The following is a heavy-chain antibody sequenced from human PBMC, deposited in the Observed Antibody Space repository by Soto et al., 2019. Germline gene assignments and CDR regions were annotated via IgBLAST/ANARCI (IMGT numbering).Heavy chain of an antibody. V-gene: IGHV3-53*02. CDR2: IDSSGDT. Sequence: EEQLLETGGNLIQPGGSLRLSCAASGFTIISNAMSWVRQAPGRGLKWVSVIDSSGDTYYTDSVKGRFILSRDTSRHPLYFQMNNLRTEETALYYCSRWHPKLHFFDSWGKGTLVSAS. CDR3: SRWHPKLHFFDS. D-gene: IGHD3-3*02. CDR1: GFTIISNA. J-gene: IGHJ4*02.